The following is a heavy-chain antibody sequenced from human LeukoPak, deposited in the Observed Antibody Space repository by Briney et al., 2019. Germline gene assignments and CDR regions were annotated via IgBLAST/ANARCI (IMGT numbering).Heavy chain of an antibody. Sequence: AGGSLRLSCVASGLPIADFAMHWVRQAPGKGLEWVSLISGDGVSTFYADSVKGRFSISRDNSKNSLYLEMNSLRTEDAAMYYSAKESGKFDYWGQGTLVAVSS. CDR1: GLPIADFA. J-gene: IGHJ4*02. CDR2: ISGDGVST. V-gene: IGHV3-43*02. CDR3: AKESGKFDY.